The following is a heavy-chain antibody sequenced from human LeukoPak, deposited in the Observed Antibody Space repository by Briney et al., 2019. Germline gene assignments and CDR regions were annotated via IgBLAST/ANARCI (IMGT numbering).Heavy chain of an antibody. CDR3: ARGPVVLLD. D-gene: IGHD4-23*01. CDR2: INPNSGDT. J-gene: IGHJ4*02. V-gene: IGHV1-2*02. Sequence: ASVKVSCKASGYSFIGYHVHWVRQAPGQGLEWMGWINPNSGDTNYAQKFQGRVTVTRDTSINTAYMELRRLRSDDTAVYYCARGPVVLLDWGQGTLVTVSS. CDR1: GYSFIGYH.